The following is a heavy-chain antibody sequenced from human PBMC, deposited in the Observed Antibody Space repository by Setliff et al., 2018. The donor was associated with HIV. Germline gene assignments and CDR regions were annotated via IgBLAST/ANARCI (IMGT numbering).Heavy chain of an antibody. CDR1: GGSFSGYY. CDR3: ARARRAGSGPKYFQH. CDR2: INHSGST. J-gene: IGHJ1*01. D-gene: IGHD2-15*01. V-gene: IGHV4-34*01. Sequence: SETLSLTCAVYGGSFSGYYWSWIRQPPGKGLEWCGEINHSGSTYYNPSLKSRVTMSVDKAKNQFSLRLSSVTAADTAVYYCARARRAGSGPKYFQHWGEGTLVTVSS.